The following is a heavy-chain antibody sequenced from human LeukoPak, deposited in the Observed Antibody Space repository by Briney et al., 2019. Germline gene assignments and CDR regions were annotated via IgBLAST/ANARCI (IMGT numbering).Heavy chain of an antibody. CDR3: ARDLYGDYVGYYFDY. D-gene: IGHD4-17*01. Sequence: PSGTLSLTCAVSGGSISSSNWWSWVRQPPGKGLEWIGEIYHSGSTNYNPSLKSRVTISVDKSKNQFSLKLSSVTAADTAVYYCARDLYGDYVGYYFDYWGQGTLVTVSS. CDR1: GGSISSSNW. J-gene: IGHJ4*02. CDR2: IYHSGST. V-gene: IGHV4-4*02.